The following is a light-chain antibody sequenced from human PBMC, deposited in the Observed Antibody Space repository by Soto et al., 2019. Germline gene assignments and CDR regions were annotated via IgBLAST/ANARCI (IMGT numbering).Light chain of an antibody. V-gene: IGLV2-8*01. CDR3: ASYAGRDTYV. Sequence: QSALTQPPSASGSPGQSVTISCTGTSSDVGGYNFVSWFQQYPGKAPKLIIFEDTKRPSEVPDRFSGSKSGNTASLTVSGLRTEDEADYYCASYAGRDTYVFGTGTKVTVL. CDR1: SSDVGGYNF. CDR2: EDT. J-gene: IGLJ1*01.